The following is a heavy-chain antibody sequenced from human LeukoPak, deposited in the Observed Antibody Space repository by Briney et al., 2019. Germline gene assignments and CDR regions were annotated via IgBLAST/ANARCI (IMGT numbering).Heavy chain of an antibody. CDR3: ARGHGSSFDY. D-gene: IGHD2-2*01. CDR2: INHSGST. Sequence: SETLSLTCAVYGGSFSGYYWNWIRQPPGKGLEWIGEINHSGSTNYNPSLKSRVTISVDTSKNQFSLKLSSVTAADTAVYYCARGHGSSFDYWGQGTLVTVSS. J-gene: IGHJ4*02. V-gene: IGHV4-34*01. CDR1: GGSFSGYY.